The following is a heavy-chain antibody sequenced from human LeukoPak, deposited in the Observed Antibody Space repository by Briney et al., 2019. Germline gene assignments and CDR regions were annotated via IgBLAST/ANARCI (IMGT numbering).Heavy chain of an antibody. J-gene: IGHJ4*02. D-gene: IGHD6-13*01. CDR1: GFTFSSYA. Sequence: GGSLRLSCAASGFTFSSYAMIWVRQAPGKGLEWISAISGSGGSTYYADSVKGRFTISRDNSKNTLYLQMNSLRAEDTAVYYCAKDFSVLIAAAGTVDYWGQGTLVTVSS. CDR2: ISGSGGST. CDR3: AKDFSVLIAAAGTVDY. V-gene: IGHV3-23*01.